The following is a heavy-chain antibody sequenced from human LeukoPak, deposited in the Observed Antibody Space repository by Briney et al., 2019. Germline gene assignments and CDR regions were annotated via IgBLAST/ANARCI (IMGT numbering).Heavy chain of an antibody. V-gene: IGHV3-48*01. D-gene: IGHD1-26*01. CDR2: ISSSCITI. CDR3: ARALGSTYAFDI. J-gene: IGHJ3*02. Sequence: HISSSCITIYYAASVKGRFTISRDNAKNSLYLQMNSLRAEDTAVYYCARALGSTYAFDIWGQGTMVTVPS.